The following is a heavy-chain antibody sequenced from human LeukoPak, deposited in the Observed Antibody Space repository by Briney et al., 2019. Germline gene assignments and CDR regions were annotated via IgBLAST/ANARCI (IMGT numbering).Heavy chain of an antibody. CDR3: ARELQHIVVVTPGAFDI. Sequence: PGGSLRLSCAASGFTFSSYWMSWVRQAPGKGLEWVAVISYDGSNKYYADSVKGRFTISRDNSKNTLYLQMNSLRAEDTAVYYCARELQHIVVVTPGAFDIWGQGTIVTVSS. D-gene: IGHD2-21*02. V-gene: IGHV3-30-3*01. CDR1: GFTFSSYW. J-gene: IGHJ3*02. CDR2: ISYDGSNK.